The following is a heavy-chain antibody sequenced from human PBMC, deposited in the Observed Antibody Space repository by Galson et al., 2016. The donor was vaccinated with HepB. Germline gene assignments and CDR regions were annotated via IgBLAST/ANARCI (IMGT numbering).Heavy chain of an antibody. CDR3: ASQWVAVDY. D-gene: IGHD2-15*01. Sequence: SLRLSCAVSGLTFSSYNMNWVRQAPGKGLEWVSHISSRTRTTYYADSVKGRFTISRDNAKNSLYLQMNSLRDEDTAVYYCASQWVAVDYWGQGTQVTVSS. V-gene: IGHV3-48*02. J-gene: IGHJ4*02. CDR1: GLTFSSYN. CDR2: ISSRTRTT.